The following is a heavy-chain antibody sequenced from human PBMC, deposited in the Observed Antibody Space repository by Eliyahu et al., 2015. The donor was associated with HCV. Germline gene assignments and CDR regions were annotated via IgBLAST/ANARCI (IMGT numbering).Heavy chain of an antibody. V-gene: IGHV4-31*03. CDR1: XXSISSGDYY. CDR3: ARARPKKWEDGGSTCDY. CDR2: IYYSGST. D-gene: IGHD2-15*01. Sequence: QVQLQESGPGLVKPSQTLSLICTVSXXSISSGDYYWSWIRQHPGKGLEWIGDIYYSGSTYPNPSLRSRVLILVDTSKNQFSLKLYSVTAADTAVYYCARARPKKWEDGGSTCDYWGQGILVTVSS. J-gene: IGHJ4*02.